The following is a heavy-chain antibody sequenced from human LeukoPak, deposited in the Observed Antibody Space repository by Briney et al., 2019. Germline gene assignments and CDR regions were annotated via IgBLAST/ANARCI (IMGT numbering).Heavy chain of an antibody. V-gene: IGHV1-2*02. CDR1: GYTFTGYY. Sequence: ASVKVSFKASGYTFTGYYMHWVRQAPGQGLEWMGWINPNSGGTNYARKFQGRVTMTRDTSISTAYMELSRLRSDDAAVYYCARIMENSGSYHTKHYYFDYWGQGTLVTVSS. J-gene: IGHJ4*02. CDR2: INPNSGGT. D-gene: IGHD1-26*01. CDR3: ARIMENSGSYHTKHYYFDY.